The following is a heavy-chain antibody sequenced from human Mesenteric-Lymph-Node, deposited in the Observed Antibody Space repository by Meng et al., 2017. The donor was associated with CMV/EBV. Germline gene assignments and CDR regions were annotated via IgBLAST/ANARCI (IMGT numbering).Heavy chain of an antibody. Sequence: GESLKISCSASGFTFEDYTMHWVRQAPGKGLEWVSLISWDGGDTLYADSVKGRFTISRDNSKNTFFLQMNSLRAEDTAVYYCAKDFGPGSGNYYADYWGQGTLVTVSS. CDR2: ISWDGGDT. J-gene: IGHJ4*02. D-gene: IGHD3-10*01. CDR3: AKDFGPGSGNYYADY. CDR1: GFTFEDYT. V-gene: IGHV3-43*01.